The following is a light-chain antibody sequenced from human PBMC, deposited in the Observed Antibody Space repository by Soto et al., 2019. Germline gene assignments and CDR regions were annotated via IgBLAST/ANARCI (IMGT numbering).Light chain of an antibody. CDR2: LHSDGSH. J-gene: IGLJ2*01. Sequence: QSVLTQSPSASASLGASVKLTCTLSSGHSSYAIAWHQQQPEKGPRYLMKLHSDGSHSKGDGIPDRFSGSSSGAVRYLTISSLQSEDEADYYCQTWGTGIQVFGGGTQLTVL. CDR1: SGHSSYA. V-gene: IGLV4-69*01. CDR3: QTWGTGIQV.